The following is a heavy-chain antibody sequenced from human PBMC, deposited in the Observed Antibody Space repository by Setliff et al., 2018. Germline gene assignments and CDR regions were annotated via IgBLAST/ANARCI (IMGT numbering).Heavy chain of an antibody. CDR2: INPNSGGT. J-gene: IGHJ5*02. V-gene: IGHV1-2*06. CDR1: GYTFTDYY. D-gene: IGHD1-26*01. CDR3: ARIMGIVGDNWFDP. Sequence: ASVKVSCKASGYTFTDYYMHWVRQAPGQGLEWMGRINPNSGGTNYAQKFQGRVTLTRDTSISTAYMELSRLRSDDTAVYYCARIMGIVGDNWFDPWGQGTLGTVS.